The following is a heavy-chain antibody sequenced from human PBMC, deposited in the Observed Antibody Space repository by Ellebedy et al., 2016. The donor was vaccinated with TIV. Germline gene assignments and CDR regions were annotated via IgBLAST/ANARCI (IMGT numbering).Heavy chain of an antibody. CDR3: AKPGAVEEISQYYGMDV. CDR1: GFTFRNYA. J-gene: IGHJ6*02. CDR2: ISGSGGRT. V-gene: IGHV3-23*01. D-gene: IGHD2-15*01. Sequence: PGGSLRLSCAASGFTFRNYAMNRVRQGPGKGLEWVSGISGSGGRTYYADSVEGRFTISRDNSKNILYLQMHSLRAEDTAAYYCAKPGAVEEISQYYGMDVWGQGTTVTVSS.